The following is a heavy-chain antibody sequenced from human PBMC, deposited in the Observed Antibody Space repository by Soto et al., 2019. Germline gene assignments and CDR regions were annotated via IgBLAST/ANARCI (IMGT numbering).Heavy chain of an antibody. Sequence: ETLSLTCAVYGASLSDNYCNWLRQPPGKGLEWIGEINHSGSTNYNPSLKSRVTISVDKSKNQFSLKLSSVTAADTAVYYCARGITIFGVTNWFDPWGQGTLVTVSS. CDR3: ARGITIFGVTNWFDP. CDR2: INHSGST. J-gene: IGHJ5*02. V-gene: IGHV4-34*01. CDR1: GASLSDNY. D-gene: IGHD3-3*01.